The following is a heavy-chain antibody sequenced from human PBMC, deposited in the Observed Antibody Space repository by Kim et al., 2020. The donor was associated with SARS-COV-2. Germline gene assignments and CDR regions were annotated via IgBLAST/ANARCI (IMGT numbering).Heavy chain of an antibody. CDR1: GFTFNSYA. V-gene: IGHV3-30*04. CDR2: ISYDGSNK. Sequence: GGSLRLSCAASGFTFNSYALHWVRQAPGKGLEWVAVISYDGSNKYYADSVKGRFTISRDNSKNTLYLQMNSLRAEDTAVYYCARDVDSVMVIGIDYWGQGTLVTVSS. J-gene: IGHJ4*02. CDR3: ARDVDSVMVIGIDY. D-gene: IGHD5-18*01.